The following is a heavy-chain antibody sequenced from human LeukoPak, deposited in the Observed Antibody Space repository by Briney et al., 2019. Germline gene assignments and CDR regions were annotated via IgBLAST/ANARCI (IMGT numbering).Heavy chain of an antibody. CDR2: IQYDGSNN. V-gene: IGHV3-30*02. Sequence: GGSLRLSCAASGFTFRNYDLDWVRQAPGKGLEWVAFIQYDGSNNFYADSVKGRFTISRDYSKNTVHLQLNNLRAEDTAMYYGAKGPQLYSGYHPDYWGQGTLVTVSS. J-gene: IGHJ4*02. CDR3: AKGPQLYSGYHPDY. D-gene: IGHD5-12*01. CDR1: GFTFRNYD.